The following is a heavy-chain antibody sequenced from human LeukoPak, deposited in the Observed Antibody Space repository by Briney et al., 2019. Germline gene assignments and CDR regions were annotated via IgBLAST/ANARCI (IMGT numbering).Heavy chain of an antibody. Sequence: PGGSLRLSCAASGFTFSNAWLNWVRQAPGKGLEWVGHIKSKTDGGTTDYAAPVKGRFTVSRDDSKNTLFLQMNSLKTEDTAVYYCTLPWGSGSYYDYWGQGTLVTVSS. CDR1: GFTFSNAW. J-gene: IGHJ4*02. V-gene: IGHV3-15*01. CDR2: IKSKTDGGTT. CDR3: TLPWGSGSYYDY. D-gene: IGHD3-10*01.